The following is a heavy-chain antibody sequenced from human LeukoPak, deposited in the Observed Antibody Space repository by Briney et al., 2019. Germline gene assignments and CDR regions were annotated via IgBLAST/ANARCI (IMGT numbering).Heavy chain of an antibody. CDR2: IYRSGRT. CDR3: ARVFWAGDPTGATFDC. J-gene: IGHJ4*02. Sequence: SETLSLTCAVSGSSISSGYYWGWIRPPPGKGLEWIGSIYRSGRTYYNLSLKSRVTMSVDTSKNHFSLKLSSVTAADTAVYYCARVFWAGDPTGATFDCWGQGTLVTVSS. D-gene: IGHD1-26*01. CDR1: GSSISSGYY. V-gene: IGHV4-38-2*01.